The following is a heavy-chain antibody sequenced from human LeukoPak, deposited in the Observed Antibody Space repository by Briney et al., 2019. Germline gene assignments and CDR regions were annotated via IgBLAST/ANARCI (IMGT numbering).Heavy chain of an antibody. D-gene: IGHD3-3*01. J-gene: IGHJ5*01. Sequence: GGSLRLSCAASGFTFSTYGMSWVRQVPGKGLEWVSAISGNGDTTYYADSVKGRFTISRDISKNTVSLQMNNLRAEDSAIFYCAKDNFWSAFDSWGQGTLVTVSS. CDR2: ISGNGDTT. V-gene: IGHV3-23*01. CDR1: GFTFSTYG. CDR3: AKDNFWSAFDS.